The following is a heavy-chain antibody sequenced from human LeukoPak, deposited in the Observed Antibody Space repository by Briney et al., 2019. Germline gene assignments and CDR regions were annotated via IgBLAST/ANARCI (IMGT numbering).Heavy chain of an antibody. CDR1: GFTFSSYS. CDR2: ISSSSSYI. Sequence: GGSLRLSCAASGFTFSSYSMNWVRQAPGKGLEWVSSISSSSSYIYYADSVKGRFTIPRDNAKNTLYLQMNSLRAEDTAVYYCAPHSYSSSWYGDYFDYWGQGTLVTVSS. J-gene: IGHJ4*02. D-gene: IGHD6-13*01. V-gene: IGHV3-21*04. CDR3: APHSYSSSWYGDYFDY.